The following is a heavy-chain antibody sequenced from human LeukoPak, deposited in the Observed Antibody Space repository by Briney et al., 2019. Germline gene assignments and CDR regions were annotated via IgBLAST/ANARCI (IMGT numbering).Heavy chain of an antibody. CDR2: ISSSGNNK. CDR3: ARDNNYGTGSDY. Sequence: GGSLRLSCAASGFSFSDHFMNWVRQAPGKGLEWVSSISSSGNNKYYAESVKGRFTISRDNAKNSLYLQMNSLRAEDTAAYYCARDNNYGTGSDYWGQGTLVTVSS. CDR1: GFSFSDHF. J-gene: IGHJ4*02. D-gene: IGHD5-18*01. V-gene: IGHV3-21*06.